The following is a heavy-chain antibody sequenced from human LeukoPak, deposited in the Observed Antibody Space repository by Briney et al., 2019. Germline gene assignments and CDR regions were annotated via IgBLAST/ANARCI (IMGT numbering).Heavy chain of an antibody. J-gene: IGHJ4*02. CDR3: ARSGSSGWLGSLY. CDR2: ISAYNGNT. V-gene: IGHV1-18*01. D-gene: IGHD6-19*01. CDR1: GYTFTNYG. Sequence: GSVKVSCKAYGYTFTNYGVTWVRQAPGQGLEWMGWISAYNGNTKHAQKVQGRVTMTTDTSTSTVYMELRSLRSEDTAVYYCARSGSSGWLGSLYWGQGTLVTVSS.